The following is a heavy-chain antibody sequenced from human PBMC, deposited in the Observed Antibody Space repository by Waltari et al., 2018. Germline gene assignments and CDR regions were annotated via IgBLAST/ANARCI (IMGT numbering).Heavy chain of an antibody. J-gene: IGHJ5*02. V-gene: IGHV4-59*01. CDR1: GGAISSDY. CDR3: ATGRWFDP. CDR2: VYYSGTT. Sequence: QVQLQESGPGLVKPSETLSLTCTVSGGAISSDYWSWIRQPPGKGLEWIGYVYYSGTTNYNHSLKCRVTISLDTSKNPFSLKLTSVTAADTAVYYCATGRWFDPWGQGTLGTVSS.